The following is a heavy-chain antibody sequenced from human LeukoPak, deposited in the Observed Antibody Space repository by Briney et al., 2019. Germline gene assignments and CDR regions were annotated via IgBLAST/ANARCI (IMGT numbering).Heavy chain of an antibody. Sequence: PSETLSLTCTVSGGSISSGGYYWSWIRRHPGKGLEWIGYIYYSGSTYYNPSLKSRVTISVDTSKNQFSLKLSSVTAADTAVYYCASSPGYCSSTSCYEDFAGMDVWGQGTTVTVSS. J-gene: IGHJ6*02. V-gene: IGHV4-31*03. D-gene: IGHD2-2*01. CDR1: GGSISSGGYY. CDR2: IYYSGST. CDR3: ASSPGYCSSTSCYEDFAGMDV.